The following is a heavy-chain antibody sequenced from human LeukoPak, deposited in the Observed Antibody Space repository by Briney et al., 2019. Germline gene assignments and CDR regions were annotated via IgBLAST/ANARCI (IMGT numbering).Heavy chain of an antibody. D-gene: IGHD3-10*01. CDR2: IKSRTHGGTT. V-gene: IGHV3-15*01. Sequence: GGSLRLSCAASGFTFSNAWMSWVRQAPGKGLEWVGRIKSRTHGGTTDYAAPVKGSFTISRDDSKNTLYLQMNSLKTEDTAVYYCATHGYYASGSHDYWGQGTLVTVSS. CDR1: GFTFSNAW. CDR3: ATHGYYASGSHDY. J-gene: IGHJ4*02.